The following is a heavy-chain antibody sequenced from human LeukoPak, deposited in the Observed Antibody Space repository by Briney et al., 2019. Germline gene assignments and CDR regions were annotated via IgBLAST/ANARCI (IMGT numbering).Heavy chain of an antibody. CDR2: TYYRTKWYD. J-gene: IGHJ6*02. Sequence: SQTLSLTCAISGDSVSTNSAAWNWTRQSPSRGLECLRRTYYRTKWYDDYAVSVKSRITINPDTSKNQFSLQLNSVTPEDTAVYYCARARIAARPPYYYYGMDVWGQGTTVTVSS. V-gene: IGHV6-1*01. D-gene: IGHD6-6*01. CDR3: ARARIAARPPYYYYGMDV. CDR1: GDSVSTNSAA.